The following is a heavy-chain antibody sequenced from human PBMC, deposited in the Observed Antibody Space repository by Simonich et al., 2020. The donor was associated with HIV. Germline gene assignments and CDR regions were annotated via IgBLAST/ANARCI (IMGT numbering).Heavy chain of an antibody. D-gene: IGHD6-13*01. J-gene: IGHJ1*01. CDR2: INHSGST. V-gene: IGHV4-34*01. Sequence: QVQLQQWGAGLLKPSETLSLTCAVYGGSFSGYYWSWIRQPPGKGLEWIGEINHSGSTNYNPSLKRRVTISGDTSKNQFSLKLSSVTAADTAVYYCARLTAGGLGEYFQHWGQGTLVTVSS. CDR3: ARLTAGGLGEYFQH. CDR1: GGSFSGYY.